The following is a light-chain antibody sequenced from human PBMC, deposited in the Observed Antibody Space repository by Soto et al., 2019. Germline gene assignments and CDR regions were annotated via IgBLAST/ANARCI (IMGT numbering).Light chain of an antibody. CDR3: QHRSSWPLT. CDR1: QSVSNNY. J-gene: IGKJ4*01. V-gene: IGKV3D-20*02. CDR2: DTS. Sequence: ENVFTKSPATVSLSPGKKATLSVRASQSVSNNYLAWYQQKPGQAPRLLIYDTSTRATGVPTRFSGSRSGAEFTLTINSLQSEDFAVYYCQHRSSWPLTFGGGTKVDIK.